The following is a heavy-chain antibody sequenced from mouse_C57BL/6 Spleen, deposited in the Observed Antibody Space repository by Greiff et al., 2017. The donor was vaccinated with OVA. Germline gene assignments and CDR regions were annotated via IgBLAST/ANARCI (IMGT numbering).Heavy chain of an antibody. CDR1: GFNIKDDY. J-gene: IGHJ3*01. D-gene: IGHD2-10*02. V-gene: IGHV14-4*01. CDR3: TPMYGNSFAY. CDR2: IDPENGDT. Sequence: VHVKQSGAELVRPGASVKLSCTASGFNIKDDYMHWVKQRPEQGLEWIGWIDPENGDTEYASKFQGKATITADTSSNTAYLQLSSLTSEDTAVYYCTPMYGNSFAYWGQGTLVTVSA.